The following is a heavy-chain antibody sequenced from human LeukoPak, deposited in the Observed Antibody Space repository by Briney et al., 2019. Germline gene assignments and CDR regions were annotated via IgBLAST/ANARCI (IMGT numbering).Heavy chain of an antibody. CDR2: LYYRGST. J-gene: IGHJ4*02. Sequence: SETLSLTCSVSGGSISSGSYYWGWIRQPPGKGLEWIGNLYYRGSTYYNPSLKSRVTIFVDTSKNQFSLKMSSVTAADTAVYYCARPLRYFDWLPGYWGQGALVTVSS. CDR1: GGSISSGSYY. V-gene: IGHV4-39*01. D-gene: IGHD3-9*01. CDR3: ARPLRYFDWLPGY.